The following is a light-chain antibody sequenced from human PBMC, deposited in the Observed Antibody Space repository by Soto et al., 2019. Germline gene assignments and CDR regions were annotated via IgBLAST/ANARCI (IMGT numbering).Light chain of an antibody. V-gene: IGLV7-46*01. Sequence: QAVVTQEPSLTVSPGGTVTLNCGSSTGAVTSGHYPYWFQQKAGQAPRTLIYDTNNKQSWTPARFSGSLLGGKAALTLSGAQPEDEADYYCLLSYSGARAGVFGGGTKLTVL. CDR3: LLSYSGARAGV. CDR2: DTN. CDR1: TGAVTSGHY. J-gene: IGLJ3*02.